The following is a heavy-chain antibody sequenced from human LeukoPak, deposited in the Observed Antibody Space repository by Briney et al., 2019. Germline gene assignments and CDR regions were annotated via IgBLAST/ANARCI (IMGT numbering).Heavy chain of an antibody. CDR2: IYYSGST. CDR1: GGSSSSYY. CDR3: ARVIYDSSGYYSDAFDI. D-gene: IGHD3-22*01. V-gene: IGHV4-59*01. J-gene: IGHJ3*02. Sequence: SETLSLTCTGSGGSSSSYYWSWIRQPPGKGLERIGYIYYSGSTNYNPSLQSRVTISVDTSKNQFSLKLSSVTAADTAVYYCARVIYDSSGYYSDAFDIWGQGTMVTVSS.